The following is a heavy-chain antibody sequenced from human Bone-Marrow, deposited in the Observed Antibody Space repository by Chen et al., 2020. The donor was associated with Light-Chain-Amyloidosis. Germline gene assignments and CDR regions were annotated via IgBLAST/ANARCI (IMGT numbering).Heavy chain of an antibody. CDR1: GLTVTTSY. Sequence: EVQLVETGGGLIQPGGSLRLSCAASGLTVTTSYMTWVRQAPGKGLEWVSTIYTTGKTYYAYSVKGRFTISTDNSQNTLYLQMSSLRTDDTAVYFCTRVRVSYDFWKGSLDFWGQGTTVTVSS. D-gene: IGHD3-3*01. CDR3: TRVRVSYDFWKGSLDF. V-gene: IGHV3-53*02. J-gene: IGHJ6*02. CDR2: IYTTGKT.